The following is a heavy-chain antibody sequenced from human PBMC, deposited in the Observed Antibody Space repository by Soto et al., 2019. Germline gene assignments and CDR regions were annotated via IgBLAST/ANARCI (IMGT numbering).Heavy chain of an antibody. Sequence: PEESVKISCKGSGYSFTSYWIVWVLQMPGKGLEWMGIIYPGDSDTRYSPSFQGQVTISADKSISTAYLQWSSLKASDTAMYYCARMDSSGLAIDYWAQGTLVTVSS. CDR3: ARMDSSGLAIDY. CDR1: GYSFTSYW. J-gene: IGHJ4*02. V-gene: IGHV5-51*01. CDR2: IYPGDSDT. D-gene: IGHD3-22*01.